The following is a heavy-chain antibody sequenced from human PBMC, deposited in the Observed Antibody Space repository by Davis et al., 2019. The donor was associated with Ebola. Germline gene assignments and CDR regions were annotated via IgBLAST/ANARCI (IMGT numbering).Heavy chain of an antibody. CDR1: GFTFSDYY. J-gene: IGHJ4*02. D-gene: IGHD3-16*02. Sequence: GESLKISCAASGFTFSDYYMSWIRQAPGKGLEWVSYISSSGSTIYYADSVKGRFTISRDNAKNSLYLQINSLRAEDTAVYYCARIRLGELSPLDYWGQGTLVTVSS. CDR2: ISSSGSTI. V-gene: IGHV3-11*01. CDR3: ARIRLGELSPLDY.